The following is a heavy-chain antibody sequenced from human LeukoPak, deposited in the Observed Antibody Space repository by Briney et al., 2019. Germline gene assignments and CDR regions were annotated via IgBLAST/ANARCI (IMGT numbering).Heavy chain of an antibody. CDR3: AKVRYTIFGVVTNFDY. Sequence: PGGSLRLSCVASGFTFSSYAMSWVRQAPGKGLEWVSAISGSGGSTYYADSVKGRFTISRDNSKNTLYLQMNSLRAEDTAVYYCAKVRYTIFGVVTNFDYWGQGTLVTVSS. D-gene: IGHD3-3*01. V-gene: IGHV3-23*01. J-gene: IGHJ4*02. CDR1: GFTFSSYA. CDR2: ISGSGGST.